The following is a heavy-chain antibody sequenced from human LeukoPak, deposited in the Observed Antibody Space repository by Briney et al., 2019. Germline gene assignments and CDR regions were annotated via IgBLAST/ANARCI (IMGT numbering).Heavy chain of an antibody. CDR2: TNWDGAST. D-gene: IGHD2-2*01. CDR3: GRVYCSTTSCYDYYDYYMDV. CDR1: GFRFDDYG. Sequence: GGSLRLSCAASGFRFDDYGMSWVRHVPGKGLAWVSGTNWDGASTGYTDSVKGRFTISRDNVKNFLYLQMNSLRVEDTALYFCGRVYCSTTSCYDYYDYYMDVWGKGTTVTVSS. V-gene: IGHV3-20*04. J-gene: IGHJ6*03.